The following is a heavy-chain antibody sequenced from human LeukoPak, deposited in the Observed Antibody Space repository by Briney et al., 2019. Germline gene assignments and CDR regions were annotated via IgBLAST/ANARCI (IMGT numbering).Heavy chain of an antibody. CDR1: GGSISSYY. J-gene: IGHJ4*02. CDR3: ARGAGASSWYFDY. Sequence: SETLSPTCTVSGGSISSYYWSWIRKPPGKGLEWIGYIYYSGSTNYNPSLKSRVTISVDTSKNQFSLKLSSVTAADTAVYYCARGAGASSWYFDYWGQGTLVTVSS. D-gene: IGHD6-13*01. V-gene: IGHV4-59*01. CDR2: IYYSGST.